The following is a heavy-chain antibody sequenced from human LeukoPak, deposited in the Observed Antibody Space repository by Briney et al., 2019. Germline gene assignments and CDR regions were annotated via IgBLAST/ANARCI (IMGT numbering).Heavy chain of an antibody. CDR2: ITPNVDRT. V-gene: IGHV3-23*01. D-gene: IGHD3-22*01. Sequence: GGSLRLPCAASGFTFGSYGMSWVRQAPGKGLEWVSFITPNVDRTSYADSVEGRFTISRDNPRNTLYMQMNSLRDEDTALYYCAIMHGYYDGSGYWVQWGQGTLVTVSS. CDR3: AIMHGYYDGSGYWVQ. CDR1: GFTFGSYG. J-gene: IGHJ1*01.